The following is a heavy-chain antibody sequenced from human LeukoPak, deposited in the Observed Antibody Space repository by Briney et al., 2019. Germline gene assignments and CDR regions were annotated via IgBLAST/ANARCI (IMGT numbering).Heavy chain of an antibody. CDR2: ISADGGST. Sequence: GGSLRLSCVASGINFADYATHWVRQPPGKGLEWVSLISADGGSTFSADSVKGRFSISRDNSKNSLYLQMNSLRSEDTAMYYCAKESGKFDYWGQGTLVAVSS. J-gene: IGHJ4*02. CDR3: AKESGKFDY. CDR1: GINFADYA. V-gene: IGHV3-43*02.